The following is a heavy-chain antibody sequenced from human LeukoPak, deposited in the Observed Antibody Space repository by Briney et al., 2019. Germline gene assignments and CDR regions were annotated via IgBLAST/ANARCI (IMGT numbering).Heavy chain of an antibody. V-gene: IGHV1-8*03. CDR2: MNPHSDNT. D-gene: IGHD1/OR15-1a*01. CDR3: VRGHLEHKENDY. Sequence: ASVKLSCKASGYTFTSYDINWVRQATGQGLEWMGWMNPHSDNTGYAQKFQGRVTITRNTSISSAYRELSSQRSEDTAVYFCVRGHLEHKENDYWGQGTLVTVSS. CDR1: GYTFTSYD. J-gene: IGHJ4*02.